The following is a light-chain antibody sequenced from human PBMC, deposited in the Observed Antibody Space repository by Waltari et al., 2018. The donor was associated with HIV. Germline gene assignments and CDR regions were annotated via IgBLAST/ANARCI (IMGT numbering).Light chain of an antibody. V-gene: IGLV3-25*03. Sequence: SYELTQPPSVSVSPGLTARIACHGAPLAIQPVPLYQKKAGQAPVLVVNNDNERPLGIPDRFSGSRSGITVTLTITGVQAEDEADYYCQSAGSGGTSVVFGGGTKLTVL. CDR2: NDN. J-gene: IGLJ2*01. CDR3: QSAGSGGTSVV. CDR1: PLAIQP.